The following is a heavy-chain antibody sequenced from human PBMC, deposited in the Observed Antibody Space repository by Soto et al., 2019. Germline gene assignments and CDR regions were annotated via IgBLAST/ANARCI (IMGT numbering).Heavy chain of an antibody. CDR1: GFTFSSYA. D-gene: IGHD6-25*01. J-gene: IGHJ4*02. Sequence: EVQLLESGGGLVQPGRSLRLSCAASGFTFSSYAMSWVRQAPGKGLEWVSAISGSGGTTYYAASVKGRFTISRDNSKNTLFLQMNSLRAEDTAVYYCAKFFVETGGSSGWPWTFHYWRQGTLVTVPS. V-gene: IGHV3-23*01. CDR2: ISGSGGTT. CDR3: AKFFVETGGSSGWPWTFHY.